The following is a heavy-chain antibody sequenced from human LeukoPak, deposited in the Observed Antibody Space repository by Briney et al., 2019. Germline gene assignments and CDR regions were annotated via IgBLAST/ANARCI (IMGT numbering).Heavy chain of an antibody. Sequence: PSETLSLTCTVSNGSISSDTYFWSWIRQPAGKGLEWIGSIYYSGSTYYNPSLKSRVTISVDTSKNQFSLKLSSVTAADTAVYYCVRSNYLNFDYWGHGTLVTVSS. CDR2: IYYSGST. CDR3: VRSNYLNFDY. D-gene: IGHD5-24*01. CDR1: NGSISSDTYF. J-gene: IGHJ4*01. V-gene: IGHV4-39*07.